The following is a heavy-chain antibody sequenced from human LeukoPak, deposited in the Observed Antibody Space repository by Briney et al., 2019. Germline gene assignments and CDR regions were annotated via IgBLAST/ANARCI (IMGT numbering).Heavy chain of an antibody. V-gene: IGHV3-33*01. J-gene: IGHJ4*02. CDR1: GFIFRNYG. CDR2: IWYDGQTK. D-gene: IGHD6-19*01. Sequence: PGGSLRLSCEASGFIFRNYGMHWVRQAPGKGLEWVALIWYDGQTKFYADSVKDRFTISRDNSGNTLFLQMSSLRVEDTAMYYCAREWGRIAVAGGPGYWGQGILVTVSS. CDR3: AREWGRIAVAGGPGY.